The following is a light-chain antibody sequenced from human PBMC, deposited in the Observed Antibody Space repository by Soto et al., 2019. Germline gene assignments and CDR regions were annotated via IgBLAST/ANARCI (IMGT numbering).Light chain of an antibody. J-gene: IGLJ2*01. CDR2: GNS. CDR3: QSYDSSLSGHVV. CDR1: SSNIGAGYD. Sequence: QSVLTQPPSVSGAPGQRVTISCTGSSSNIGAGYDVHWYQPLPGTAPKLLIYGNSNRPSGVPDRFSGSKSGTSASLAITGLQAEDEADYYCQSYDSSLSGHVVFGGGTQLTV. V-gene: IGLV1-40*01.